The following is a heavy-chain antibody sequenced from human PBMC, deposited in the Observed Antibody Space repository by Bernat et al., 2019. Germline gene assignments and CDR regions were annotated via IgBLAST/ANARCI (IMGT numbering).Heavy chain of an antibody. J-gene: IGHJ4*02. D-gene: IGHD6-13*01. CDR2: IKQDGSEK. CDR3: ARDWRSPYSSSWYLDY. Sequence: EVQLVESGGGLVQPGGSLRLSCAASGFNFSSYWMSWVRQAPGKGLEWVANIKQDGSEKYYVDSVKGRFTISRDNAKNSLYLQMNSLRAEDTAVYYCARDWRSPYSSSWYLDYWGQGTLVTVSS. V-gene: IGHV3-7*03. CDR1: GFNFSSYW.